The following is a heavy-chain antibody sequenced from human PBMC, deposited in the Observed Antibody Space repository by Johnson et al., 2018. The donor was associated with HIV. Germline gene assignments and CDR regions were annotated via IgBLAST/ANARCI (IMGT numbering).Heavy chain of an antibody. J-gene: IGHJ3*02. V-gene: IGHV3-66*01. CDR2: IYSGGRT. CDR1: GFTVSDNY. Sequence: VQLVESGGGLVKPGGSLRLSCVASGFTVSDNYMTWVRQAPGKGLEWVSVIYSGGRTYYADFVQGRFTISRDNSKNTLYLQVNSLRDEDTAVYYCARDNLSMGAFDIFGPGTMVTVSS. CDR3: ARDNLSMGAFDI. D-gene: IGHD3-16*01.